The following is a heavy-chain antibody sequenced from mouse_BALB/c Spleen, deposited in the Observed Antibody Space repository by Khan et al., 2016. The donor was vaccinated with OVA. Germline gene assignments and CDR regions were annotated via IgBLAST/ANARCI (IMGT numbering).Heavy chain of an antibody. Sequence: VRLQQSGPGLVKPSQSLSLTCTVTGYSITSEYAWNWIRQFPGNKLEWMGYINYSWNTRFNPSLKSRTSITRDTSKNQFFLQLNSVTTEDTATYSGKRRDYYDYDPFPYWGQGTLVTVSA. D-gene: IGHD2-4*01. CDR3: KRRDYYDYDPFPY. J-gene: IGHJ3*01. V-gene: IGHV3-2*02. CDR2: INYSWNT. CDR1: GYSITSEYA.